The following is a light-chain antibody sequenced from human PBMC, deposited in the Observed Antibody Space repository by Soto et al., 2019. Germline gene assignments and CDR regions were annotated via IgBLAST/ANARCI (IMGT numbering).Light chain of an antibody. J-gene: IGKJ5*01. CDR3: QQRSNWPPIT. CDR1: QSVSSSY. V-gene: IGKV3D-20*02. Sequence: EIVFTQSPGTLSLSPGERATLSCRASQSVSSSYLAWYQQKPGQAPRLLIYGASSRATGIPERFSGSGSGTDFTLTISRLEPEDFAVYYCQQRSNWPPITVGQGTRREIK. CDR2: GAS.